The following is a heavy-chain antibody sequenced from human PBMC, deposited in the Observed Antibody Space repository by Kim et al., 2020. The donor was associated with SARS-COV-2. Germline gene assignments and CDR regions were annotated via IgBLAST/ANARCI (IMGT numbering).Heavy chain of an antibody. Sequence: NDYAVSVKSRITIKSYTSKNQFSLQLNSVTPEDTAVYDCAREAYSSAFDIWGQGTMVTVSS. V-gene: IGHV6-1*01. CDR3: AREAYSSAFDI. D-gene: IGHD6-13*01. J-gene: IGHJ3*02. CDR2: N.